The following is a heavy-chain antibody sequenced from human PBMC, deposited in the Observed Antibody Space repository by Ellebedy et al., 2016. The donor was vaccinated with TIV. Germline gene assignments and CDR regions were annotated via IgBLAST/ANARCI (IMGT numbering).Heavy chain of an antibody. V-gene: IGHV3-11*01. CDR3: ARGGPAMARGVSYGMDV. Sequence: GESLKISXAASGFSFNDYYMSWLRQAPGRGLEWISYISSGGSVIYYADSVKGRFTITRAIAENSMYLQMNSLRAEDTAMYYCARGGPAMARGVSYGMDVWGQGTTVTVSS. D-gene: IGHD3-10*01. CDR2: ISSGGSVI. J-gene: IGHJ6*02. CDR1: GFSFNDYY.